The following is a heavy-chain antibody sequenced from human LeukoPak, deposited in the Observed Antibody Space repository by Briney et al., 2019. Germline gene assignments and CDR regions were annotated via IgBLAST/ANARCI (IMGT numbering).Heavy chain of an antibody. CDR3: AKAYGSGRGFDYFDY. J-gene: IGHJ4*02. D-gene: IGHD3-10*01. Sequence: GSLRLSCAASGVTFRSYAMTWVRQAPGKGLQWVSTITGNGGNTYYADSVKGRFTISRDNSKNMLYLQMNSLRADDTAVYYCAKAYGSGRGFDYFDYWGQGTLVTVSS. CDR1: GVTFRSYA. V-gene: IGHV3-23*01. CDR2: ITGNGGNT.